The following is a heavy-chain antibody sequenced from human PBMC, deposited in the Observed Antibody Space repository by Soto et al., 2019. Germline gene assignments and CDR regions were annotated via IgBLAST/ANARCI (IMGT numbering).Heavy chain of an antibody. CDR2: IWYDGSNK. V-gene: IGHV3-33*01. D-gene: IGHD4-17*01. CDR3: ARDPRTTVTTFYYYYMDV. CDR1: GFTFSSYG. Sequence: ESVGGVVQPGRSLRLSCAASGFTFSSYGMHWVRQAPGKGLEWVAVIWYDGSNKYYADSVKGRFTISRDNSKNTLYLQMNSLRAEDTAVYYCARDPRTTVTTFYYYYMDVWGKGTTVTVSS. J-gene: IGHJ6*03.